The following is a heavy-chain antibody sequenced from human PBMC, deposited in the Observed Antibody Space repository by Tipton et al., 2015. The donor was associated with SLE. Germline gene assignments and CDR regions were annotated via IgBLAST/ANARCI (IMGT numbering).Heavy chain of an antibody. J-gene: IGHJ1*01. CDR1: GFTFSSYS. CDR3: ARDSCSSIKCRFVFQH. D-gene: IGHD2-2*01. Sequence: SLRLSCAASGFTFSSYSMNWVRQAPGKGLEWVSSISSSSSYIYYADSVKGRFTISRDNAKNSLYLQMNSLRVEDTAVYYCARDSCSSIKCRFVFQHWGQGTLVTVSS. V-gene: IGHV3-21*01. CDR2: ISSSSSYI.